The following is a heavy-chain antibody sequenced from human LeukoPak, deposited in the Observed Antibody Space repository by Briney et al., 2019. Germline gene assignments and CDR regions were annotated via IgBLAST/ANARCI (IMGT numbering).Heavy chain of an antibody. CDR3: ASSPHNGYYYYMDV. CDR1: GGTFSSYA. CDR2: IIPIFGTA. D-gene: IGHD2-8*01. V-gene: IGHV1-69*05. J-gene: IGHJ6*03. Sequence: ASVKVSCKASGGTFSSYAISWVRQAPGQGLEWMGRIIPIFGTANCAQKFQGRVTITTDESTSTAYMELSSLRSEDTAVYYCASSPHNGYYYYMDVWGKGTTVTVSS.